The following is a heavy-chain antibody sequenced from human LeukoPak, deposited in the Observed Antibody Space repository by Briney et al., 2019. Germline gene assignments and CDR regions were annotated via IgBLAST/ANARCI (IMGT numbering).Heavy chain of an antibody. CDR2: INPNSGGT. J-gene: IGHJ4*02. Sequence: ASVKVSCKASGYTFTGYYMHWMRQAPGQGLEWMGWINPNSGGTNYAQKFQGRVTMTRDTSISTAYMELSRLRSDDTAVYYCARDIAAAGTMLYYWGQGTLVTVSS. CDR3: ARDIAAAGTMLYY. D-gene: IGHD6-13*01. CDR1: GYTFTGYY. V-gene: IGHV1-2*02.